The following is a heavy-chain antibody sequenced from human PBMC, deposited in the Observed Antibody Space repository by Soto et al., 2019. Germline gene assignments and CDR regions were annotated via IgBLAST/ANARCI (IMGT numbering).Heavy chain of an antibody. CDR2: AHHSGRT. Sequence: PSETLSLTCTVSGGSMSSSNWWNWVRQSPGKGLEWIGEAHHSGRTNYNPSLKSRGTISVDKSKNHFSLKLSSVTAADTAVYYCARSEATGLDYWGQGTLVTVSS. D-gene: IGHD1-26*01. CDR1: GGSMSSSNW. CDR3: ARSEATGLDY. J-gene: IGHJ4*02. V-gene: IGHV4-4*02.